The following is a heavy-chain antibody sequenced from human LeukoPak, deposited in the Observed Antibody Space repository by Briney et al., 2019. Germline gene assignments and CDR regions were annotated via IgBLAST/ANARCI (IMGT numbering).Heavy chain of an antibody. J-gene: IGHJ4*02. CDR1: GFTFNAFT. CDR2: IRPNSDYL. CDR3: ARDRNWNFDY. D-gene: IGHD1-1*01. V-gene: IGHV3-21*01. Sequence: GGSLRLSCAASGFTFNAFTMNWVRQAPGKGLEWLSFIRPNSDYLYYTDSVKGRFTISRDNAKNTLYLQMNSLNAEDTGIYYCARDRNWNFDYWGQGTLVTVSS.